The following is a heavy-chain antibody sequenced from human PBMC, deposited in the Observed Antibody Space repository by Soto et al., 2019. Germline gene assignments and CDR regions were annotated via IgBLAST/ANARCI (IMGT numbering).Heavy chain of an antibody. CDR1: GFTFSSYA. CDR3: ARDPTGSGYDY. CDR2: ISYDGSNK. Sequence: GGSLRLSCAASGFTFSSYAMHWVRQAPGKGLEWVAVISYDGSNKYYADSVKGRFTISRDNSKNTLYLQMNSLRAEDTAVYYCARDPTGSGYDYWGQGTLVTVSS. V-gene: IGHV3-30*04. D-gene: IGHD3-22*01. J-gene: IGHJ4*02.